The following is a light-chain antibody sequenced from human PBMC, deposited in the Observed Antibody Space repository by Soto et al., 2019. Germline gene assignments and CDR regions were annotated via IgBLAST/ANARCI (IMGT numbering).Light chain of an antibody. Sequence: EIVMTQSPATLSVSPGERATLSCRASQSVSSNLAWYQQKPGQAPRLLIYGASTRATGIPARFSGSGSGTEFTLTTNSLQSEDFAVYYCPQYNNLPPGYTFGQGTKLEIK. CDR3: PQYNNLPPGYT. CDR2: GAS. CDR1: QSVSSN. V-gene: IGKV3-15*01. J-gene: IGKJ2*01.